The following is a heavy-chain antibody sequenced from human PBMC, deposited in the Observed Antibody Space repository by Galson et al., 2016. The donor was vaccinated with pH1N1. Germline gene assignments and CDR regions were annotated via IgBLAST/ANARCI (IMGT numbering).Heavy chain of an antibody. V-gene: IGHV1-18*01. CDR3: ARDQNWNLDY. D-gene: IGHD1-1*01. J-gene: IGHJ4*02. CDR1: GYRFTVFG. CDR2: ISTSKGNT. Sequence: SVKVSCKASGYRFTVFGISWVRQAPGKGLEWLGWISTSKGNTKNAQRLLDRVTMTRDTSTSTVFMELTSLRSDDTAIYYCARDQNWNLDYWGQGTLVTVSS.